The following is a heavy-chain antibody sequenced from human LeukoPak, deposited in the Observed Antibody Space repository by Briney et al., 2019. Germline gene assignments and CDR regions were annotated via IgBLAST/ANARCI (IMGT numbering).Heavy chain of an antibody. CDR3: AKELDVVVVAATQVYYYGMDV. CDR2: IYSGGST. V-gene: IGHV3-53*01. Sequence: GGSLRLSCAASGFTVSSNYMSWVRQAPGKGLEWVSVIYSGGSTYYADSVKGRFTISRDNSKNTLYLQMNSLRAEDTAVYYCAKELDVVVVAATQVYYYGMDVWGQGTTVTVSS. J-gene: IGHJ6*02. CDR1: GFTVSSNY. D-gene: IGHD2-15*01.